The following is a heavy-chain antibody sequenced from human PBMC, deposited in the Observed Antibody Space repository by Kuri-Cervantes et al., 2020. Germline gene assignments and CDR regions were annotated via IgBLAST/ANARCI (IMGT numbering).Heavy chain of an antibody. CDR2: ISYDGSNK. J-gene: IGHJ4*02. D-gene: IGHD3-10*01. CDR3: ARDNFFPYGSSAISYFDY. Sequence: GGSLRLSCAASGFTFSSYGMHWVRQAPGKGLEWVAVISYDGSNKYYADSVKGRFTISRDNSKNTLYLQMNSLRAEDTAVYYCARDNFFPYGSSAISYFDYWGQGTLVTVSS. CDR1: GFTFSSYG. V-gene: IGHV3-30*03.